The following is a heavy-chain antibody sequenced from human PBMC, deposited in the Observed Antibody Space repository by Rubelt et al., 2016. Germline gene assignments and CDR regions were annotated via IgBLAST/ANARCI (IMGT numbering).Heavy chain of an antibody. CDR1: RGSISGYY. D-gene: IGHD3-10*01. Sequence: QVQLQESGPGLVKPSETLSLTCSVSRGSISGYYWSWIRQPPGKGLEWIGQIYYGGGTSYNPSLTSRVTISLETSKNQFSLSVSSATAAEPAGYYCARLGRQVHSFDYWGQGTLVTVSS. J-gene: IGHJ4*02. V-gene: IGHV4-59*12. CDR3: ARLGRQVHSFDY. CDR2: IYYGGGT.